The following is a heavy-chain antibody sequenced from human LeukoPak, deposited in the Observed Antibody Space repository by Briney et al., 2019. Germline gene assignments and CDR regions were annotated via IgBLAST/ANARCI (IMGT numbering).Heavy chain of an antibody. CDR3: ARGVLVCSRTTCYSNYYAFDF. D-gene: IGHD4-11*01. CDR2: IWQDGSEK. CDR1: GFTFSNYG. V-gene: IGHV3-7*05. Sequence: PGGSLRLSCAASGFTFSNYGMSWVRQAPGKGLQWVANIWQDGSEKYYVDSMKGRFTISRDNAKNSVYLQMNSLRAEDTAVYYCARGVLVCSRTTCYSNYYAFDFLVRGTMVTVCS. J-gene: IGHJ3*01.